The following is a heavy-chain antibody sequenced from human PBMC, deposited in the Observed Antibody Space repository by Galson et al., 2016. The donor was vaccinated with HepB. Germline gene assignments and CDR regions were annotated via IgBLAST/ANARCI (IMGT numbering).Heavy chain of an antibody. V-gene: IGHV3-30*18. CDR2: ISHEGRKK. D-gene: IGHD3-9*01. J-gene: IGHJ1*01. CDR3: AKEGGSRYFDWLLKNGYFQH. Sequence: SLRLSCAASGFSFSRYAMHWVRQAPGKGLEWVAVISHEGRKKYYADSVKGRFTISRDNPKNSLDLQMSTLRADETAVYFCAKEGGSRYFDWLLKNGYFQHWGQGTLVTVSS. CDR1: GFSFSRYA.